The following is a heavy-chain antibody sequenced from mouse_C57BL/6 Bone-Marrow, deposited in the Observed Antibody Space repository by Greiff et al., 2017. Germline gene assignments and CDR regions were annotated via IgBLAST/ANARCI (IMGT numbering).Heavy chain of an antibody. Sequence: EVKVVESGGGLVQPGGSLSLSCAASGFTFTDYYMSWVRQPPGKALEWLGFIRNKANGYTTEYSASVKGRFTISRDNSHSILYLQMNALRAEDSATYYCARSPYYYGSRDYAMDYWGQGTSVTVSS. D-gene: IGHD1-1*01. CDR3: ARSPYYYGSRDYAMDY. CDR1: GFTFTDYY. CDR2: IRNKANGYTT. J-gene: IGHJ4*01. V-gene: IGHV7-3*01.